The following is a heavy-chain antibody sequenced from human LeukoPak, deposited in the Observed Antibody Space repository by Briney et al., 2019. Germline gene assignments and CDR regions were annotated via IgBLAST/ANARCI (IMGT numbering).Heavy chain of an antibody. D-gene: IGHD6-13*01. V-gene: IGHV3-23*01. Sequence: QPGGSLRLSCAASGFTFSSYAMSWVRQAPGKGLEWVSAISGSGGSTYYADSVKGRFTISRDNSKNTLYLQMNSLRAEDTAVYYCAKDLGPYSSSWYDYWGQGTLVTVSS. J-gene: IGHJ4*02. CDR2: ISGSGGST. CDR1: GFTFSSYA. CDR3: AKDLGPYSSSWYDY.